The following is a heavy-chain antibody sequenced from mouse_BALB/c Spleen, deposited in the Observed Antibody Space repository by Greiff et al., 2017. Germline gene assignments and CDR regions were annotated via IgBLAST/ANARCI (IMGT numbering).Heavy chain of an antibody. V-gene: IGHV1-9*01. J-gene: IGHJ3*01. D-gene: IGHD5-1*01. Sequence: QVQLKQSGAELMKPGASVKISCKATGYTFSSYWIEWVKQRPGHGLEWIGEILPGSGSTNYNEKFKGKATFTADTSSNTAYMQLSSLTSEDSAVYYCARYLSWFAYWGQGTLVTVSA. CDR3: ARYLSWFAY. CDR2: ILPGSGST. CDR1: GYTFSSYW.